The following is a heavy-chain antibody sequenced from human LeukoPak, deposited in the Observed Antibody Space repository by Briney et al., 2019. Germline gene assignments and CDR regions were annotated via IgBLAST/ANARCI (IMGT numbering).Heavy chain of an antibody. V-gene: IGHV1-69*05. D-gene: IGHD3-10*01. CDR3: ARAGYLVRGNIKPDYLFKYKDV. J-gene: IGHJ6*03. Sequence: APVKVSCKASGGTFSRNAITWVRQAPGQGPEWMGGFIPVFGTSSSAEKFRGRVTFTTDEFTSTVYMELTSLRSEDTAVYYCARAGYLVRGNIKPDYLFKYKDVWGKGTTVTVSS. CDR2: FIPVFGTS. CDR1: GGTFSRNA.